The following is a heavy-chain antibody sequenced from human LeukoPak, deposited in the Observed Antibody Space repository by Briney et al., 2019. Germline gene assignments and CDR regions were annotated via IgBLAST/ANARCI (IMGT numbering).Heavy chain of an antibody. CDR1: GGSISSSNW. CDR3: ARVDGY. J-gene: IGHJ4*02. V-gene: IGHV4-4*02. Sequence: SGTLSLTCAVSGGSISSSNWWSWVRQPPGKGLEWIGEINHRGNTNYNPSLKSRVSISIDTSKNQFSLNLNSVTAADTAVYYCARVDGYWGQGTLVTVSS. CDR2: INHRGNT. D-gene: IGHD5-24*01.